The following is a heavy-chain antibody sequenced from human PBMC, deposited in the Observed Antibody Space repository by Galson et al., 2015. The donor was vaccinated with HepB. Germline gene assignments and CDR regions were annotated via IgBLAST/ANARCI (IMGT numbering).Heavy chain of an antibody. CDR2: IFSGGST. CDR3: ARDYSSAWLGY. CDR1: GFTVSSAY. D-gene: IGHD6-25*01. V-gene: IGHV3-66*01. J-gene: IGHJ4*02. Sequence: LRLSCAASGFTVSSAYMSWVRQAPGKGLEWVSIIFSGGSTYYAASVKGRFTISRDNSKNTLYLQMNSLRAEDTAVYYCARDYSSAWLGYWGQGTLVTVSS.